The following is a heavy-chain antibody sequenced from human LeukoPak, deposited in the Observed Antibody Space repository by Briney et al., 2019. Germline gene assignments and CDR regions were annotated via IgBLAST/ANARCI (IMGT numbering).Heavy chain of an antibody. CDR3: AKGSAWFGEFWFDY. V-gene: IGHV3-53*05. D-gene: IGHD3-10*01. CDR2: IYSGGST. Sequence: GGSLRLSCAASGFTVSSNYMSWVRQAPGKGLEWVSVIYSGGSTYYADSVKGRFTISRDNSKNTLYLQMNSLRAEDTAVYYCAKGSAWFGEFWFDYWGQGTLVTVSS. J-gene: IGHJ4*02. CDR1: GFTVSSNY.